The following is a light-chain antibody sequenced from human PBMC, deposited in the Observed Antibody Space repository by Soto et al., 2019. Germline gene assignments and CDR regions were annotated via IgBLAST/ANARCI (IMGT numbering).Light chain of an antibody. Sequence: DIVVTQSPATLSASPGERVTLSCRASQFVSSRLAWYQQRPGQVPRLLIYDTSTRAPDISARFSGSGSGTEFTLNISSLQSEDFAVYYCQEYIKWPPGMFGPGTKVHIK. J-gene: IGKJ1*01. V-gene: IGKV3-15*01. CDR1: QFVSSR. CDR3: QEYIKWPPGM. CDR2: DTS.